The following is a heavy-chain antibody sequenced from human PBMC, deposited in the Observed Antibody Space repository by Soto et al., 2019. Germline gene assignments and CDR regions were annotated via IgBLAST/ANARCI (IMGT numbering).Heavy chain of an antibody. CDR2: ISSSSSYI. V-gene: IGHV3-21*01. J-gene: IGHJ6*02. CDR1: GFTFSSYS. D-gene: IGHD3-22*01. Sequence: PGGSLRLSCAASGFTFSSYSMNWVRQAPGKGLEWVSSISSSSSYIYYADSVKGRFTISRDNAKNSLYLQMNSLRAEDTAVYYCARDRGGGNGYYWGDYYYYYYGMDVWGQRTTVTV. CDR3: ARDRGGGNGYYWGDYYYYYYGMDV.